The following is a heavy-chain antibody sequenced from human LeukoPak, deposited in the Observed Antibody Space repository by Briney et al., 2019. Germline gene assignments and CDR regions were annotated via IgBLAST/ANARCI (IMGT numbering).Heavy chain of an antibody. CDR3: ARDLGIQLWPDDAFDI. CDR2: IIPIFGTA. J-gene: IGHJ3*02. V-gene: IGHV1-69*13. D-gene: IGHD5-18*01. Sequence: SVKVSCKASGGTFSSYAISWVRQAPGQGLEWMGGIIPIFGTANYAQKFQGRVTITADESTSTAYMELSSPRSEDTAVYYCARDLGIQLWPDDAFDIWGQGTMVTVSS. CDR1: GGTFSSYA.